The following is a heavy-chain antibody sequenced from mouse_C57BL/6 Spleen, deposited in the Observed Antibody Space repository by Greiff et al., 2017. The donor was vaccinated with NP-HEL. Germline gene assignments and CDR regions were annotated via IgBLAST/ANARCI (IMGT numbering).Heavy chain of an antibody. CDR2: IYPSDSET. J-gene: IGHJ1*03. D-gene: IGHD3-2*02. Sequence: VQLQQPGAELVRPGSSVKLSCKASGYTFTSYWMDWVKQRPGQGLEWIGNIYPSDSETHYNQKFKDKATLTVDKSSSTAYMQLSSLTSEDSAVYYCARRLLLDWYFDVWGTGTTVTVSS. CDR3: ARRLLLDWYFDV. V-gene: IGHV1-61*01. CDR1: GYTFTSYW.